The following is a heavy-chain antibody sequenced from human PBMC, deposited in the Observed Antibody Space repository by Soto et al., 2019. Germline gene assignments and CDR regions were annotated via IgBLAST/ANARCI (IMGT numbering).Heavy chain of an antibody. CDR3: ARDARTLVPNYYYYGMDV. J-gene: IGHJ6*02. Sequence: SETLSLTCTVSGGSISSSGYYWGWIRQPPGKGLEWIGNIYYSGSTNYNPSLKSRVTISVDTSKNQFSLKLSSVTAADTAVYYCARDARTLVPNYYYYGMDVWGQGTTVTVSS. CDR1: GGSISSSGYY. V-gene: IGHV4-39*02. CDR2: IYYSGST.